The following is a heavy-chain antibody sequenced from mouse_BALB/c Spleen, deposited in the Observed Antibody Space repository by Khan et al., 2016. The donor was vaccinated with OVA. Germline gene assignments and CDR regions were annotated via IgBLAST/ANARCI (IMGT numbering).Heavy chain of an antibody. Sequence: QVQLQQSGAELARPGASVKMSCKASGYTFTNYTMHWVKQRPGQGLEWIGYINPSSGYTNYNQNFNDKATLTTDRSSSTAYMQLSSLTSDDSAVXYCVRIPIPPYYFDYWGQGTTRTVSS. CDR2: INPSSGYT. CDR1: GYTFTNYT. J-gene: IGHJ2*01. V-gene: IGHV1-4*01. CDR3: VRIPIPPYYFDY.